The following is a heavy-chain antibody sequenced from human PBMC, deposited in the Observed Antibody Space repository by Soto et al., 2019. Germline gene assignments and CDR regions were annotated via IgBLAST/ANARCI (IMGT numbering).Heavy chain of an antibody. CDR3: ARGGDCSSTSCNYFDY. Sequence: SETLSLTCTVSGGSISSGGYYWSWIRQHPGKGLEWIGYIYYSGSTYYNPSLKSRVTISVDTSKNQFSLKLSSVTAADTAVYYCARGGDCSSTSCNYFDYWGQGTLVTVSS. CDR1: GGSISSGGYY. D-gene: IGHD2-2*01. CDR2: IYYSGST. J-gene: IGHJ4*02. V-gene: IGHV4-31*03.